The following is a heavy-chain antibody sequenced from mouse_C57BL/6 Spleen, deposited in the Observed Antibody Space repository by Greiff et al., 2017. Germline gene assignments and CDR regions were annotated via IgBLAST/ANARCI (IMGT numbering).Heavy chain of an antibody. CDR1: GYAFTNYL. D-gene: IGHD1-1*01. Sequence: VQLQQSGAELVRPGTSVKVSCKASGYAFTNYLIEWVKQRPGQGLEWIGVINPGSGGTNYNEKFKGKATLTADKSSSTAYMQLSSLTSEDSAVYFCARSLITTVVAPFDYGGQGTTLTVSS. CDR2: INPGSGGT. CDR3: ARSLITTVVAPFDY. J-gene: IGHJ2*01. V-gene: IGHV1-54*01.